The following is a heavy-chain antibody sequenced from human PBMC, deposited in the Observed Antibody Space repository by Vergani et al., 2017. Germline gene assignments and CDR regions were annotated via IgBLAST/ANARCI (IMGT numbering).Heavy chain of an antibody. CDR1: GGPISSSSYY. V-gene: IGHV4-39*07. D-gene: IGHD2-2*01. CDR3: AREVPAAMRNWFDP. J-gene: IGHJ5*02. Sequence: QLQLQESGPGLVKPSETLSLTCTVSGGPISSSSYYWGWIRQPPGKGLEWIGGIYYSGSTTYNPSLTSRVTRSVDTSKNQFSLKLSSVTAADTAVYYCAREVPAAMRNWFDPWGLGTLVTVSS. CDR2: IYYSGST.